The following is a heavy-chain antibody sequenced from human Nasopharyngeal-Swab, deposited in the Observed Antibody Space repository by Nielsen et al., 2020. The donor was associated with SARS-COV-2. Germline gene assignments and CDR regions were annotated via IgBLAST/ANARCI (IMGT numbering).Heavy chain of an antibody. CDR2: IKQDGSEK. Sequence: GESLKISCAASGFTFSSYWMSWVRQAPGKGLEWVANIKQDGSEKYYVDSVKGRFTISRDNAKNSLCLQMNSLRAEDTAVYYCARDGLRFLEWLAHDYWGQGTLVTVSS. CDR3: ARDGLRFLEWLAHDY. J-gene: IGHJ4*02. V-gene: IGHV3-7*01. D-gene: IGHD3-3*01. CDR1: GFTFSSYW.